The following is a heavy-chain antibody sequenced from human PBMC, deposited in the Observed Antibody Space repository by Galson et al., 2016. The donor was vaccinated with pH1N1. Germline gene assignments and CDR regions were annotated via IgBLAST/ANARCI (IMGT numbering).Heavy chain of an antibody. V-gene: IGHV5-51*03. CDR2: IYPGDSDT. J-gene: IGHJ5*02. CDR1: GYSFTSYW. CDR3: ALIQEEYGDHENWFDP. Sequence: QSGAEVKKPGESLKISCKGSGYSFTSYWIGWVRQMPGKGLECMGIIYPGDSDTRYSPPFQGKVTISADKSISTAYLQWSSLKAADTAMYYCALIQEEYGDHENWFDPWGQGTLVTVSS. D-gene: IGHD4-17*01.